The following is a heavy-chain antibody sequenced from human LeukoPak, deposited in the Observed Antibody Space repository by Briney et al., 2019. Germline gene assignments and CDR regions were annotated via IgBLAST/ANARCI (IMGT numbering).Heavy chain of an antibody. CDR2: IGGTGVRT. CDR1: GFTFSSYA. D-gene: IGHD6-19*01. V-gene: IGHV3-23*01. J-gene: IGHJ4*02. CDR3: AKDHLPGIVVADRDY. Sequence: GGSLRLSCASSGFTFSSYAMSWVRQAPGKGLEWVSTIGGTGVRTYYADSVKGRFTISRDNSKNTLYLQINSLRAEDTAVYYCAKDHLPGIVVADRDYWGLGTLVTVSS.